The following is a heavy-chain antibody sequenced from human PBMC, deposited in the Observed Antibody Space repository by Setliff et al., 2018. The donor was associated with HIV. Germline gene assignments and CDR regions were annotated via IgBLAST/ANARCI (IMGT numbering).Heavy chain of an antibody. CDR1: GFTFSSYA. CDR3: ARGQLKPTGYFFDY. J-gene: IGHJ4*02. D-gene: IGHD1-1*01. V-gene: IGHV3-23*01. CDR2: ISDSGGST. Sequence: GGSLRLSCAAFGFTFSSYAMTWVRQTPGKGLEWVSSISDSGGSTFYADSVKGRFTVSRDNSKNTLYLLMDSLRAEDTAVYYCARGQLKPTGYFFDYWGRGTLVTVS.